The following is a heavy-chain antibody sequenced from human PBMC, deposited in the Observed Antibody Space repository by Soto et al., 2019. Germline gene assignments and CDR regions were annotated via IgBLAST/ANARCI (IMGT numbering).Heavy chain of an antibody. V-gene: IGHV1-69*13. D-gene: IGHD3-22*01. CDR2: IIPIFDIT. Sequence: SVKVSCKASGGTFRSYSISWVRQAPGQGLEWMGGIIPIFDITNYAQKFQGRVTITADESTSTAYMELSSLGSDDTAVYYCARPDEGGYSSNHHYYYALDVWGQGTTVTVSS. J-gene: IGHJ6*02. CDR1: GGTFRSYS. CDR3: ARPDEGGYSSNHHYYYALDV.